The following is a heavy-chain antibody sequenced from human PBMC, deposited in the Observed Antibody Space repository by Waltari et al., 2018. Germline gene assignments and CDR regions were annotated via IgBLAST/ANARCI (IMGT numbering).Heavy chain of an antibody. J-gene: IGHJ4*02. CDR1: VSPSTIVST. Sequence: VHLRGSGPGRVRLRGPLPLPSPAPVSPSTIVSTWAWSRHPPGRGREWIGSIYHSGSTYYNPSLKSRVTISVDTSKNQFSLKLSSVTAADTAVYYCARVVYSDDCSGGSCPYYFDYWGQGTLVTVSS. CDR2: IYHSGST. V-gene: IGHV4-38-2*02. CDR3: ARVVYSDDCSGGSCPYYFDY. D-gene: IGHD2-15*01.